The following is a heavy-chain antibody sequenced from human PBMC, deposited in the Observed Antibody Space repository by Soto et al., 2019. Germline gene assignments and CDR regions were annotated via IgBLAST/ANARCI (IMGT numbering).Heavy chain of an antibody. J-gene: IGHJ4*02. Sequence: SETLSLTCTVSGGSISSYYLSWIRQPPGKGLEWIGEINHSGSTNYNPSLKSRVTISVDTSKNQFSLKLSSVTAADTAVYYCARGKDGGYDFDYWGQGTLVTVSS. CDR1: GGSISSYY. CDR2: INHSGST. D-gene: IGHD6-25*01. V-gene: IGHV4-34*01. CDR3: ARGKDGGYDFDY.